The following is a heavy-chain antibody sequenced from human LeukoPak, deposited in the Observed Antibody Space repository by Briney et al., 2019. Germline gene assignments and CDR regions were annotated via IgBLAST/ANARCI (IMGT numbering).Heavy chain of an antibody. CDR2: IKQDGSEK. CDR1: GFTFSSYA. Sequence: QSGGSLRLSCAASGFTFSSYAMHWVRQAPGKGLEWVANIKQDGSEKYYVDSVKGRFTISRDNAKNSLYLQMNSLRAEDTAVYYCARDDAFDIWDQGTMVTVSS. J-gene: IGHJ3*02. V-gene: IGHV3-7*01. CDR3: ARDDAFDI.